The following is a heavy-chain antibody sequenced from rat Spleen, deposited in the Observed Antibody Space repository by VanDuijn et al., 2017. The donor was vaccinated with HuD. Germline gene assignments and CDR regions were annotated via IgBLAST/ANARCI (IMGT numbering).Heavy chain of an antibody. Sequence: VQLVESGGGLVQPGKSLKLSCVASGFTFSRYWMYWVRQPTGKGLEWMGVIWTGGRTDYSSALKSRLSISRDTSKSQVFLKMNSLQTEDIATYYCAREGWELDYWGQGVMVTVSS. J-gene: IGHJ2*01. CDR1: GFTFSRYW. V-gene: IGHV2-30*01. CDR2: IWTGGRT. CDR3: AREGWELDY. D-gene: IGHD5-1*01.